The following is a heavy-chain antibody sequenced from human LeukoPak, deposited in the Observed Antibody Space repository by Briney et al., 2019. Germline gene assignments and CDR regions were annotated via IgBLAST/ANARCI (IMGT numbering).Heavy chain of an antibody. CDR3: ASSDTVVPAAIRPHSTDYCYYMDV. CDR2: IYTSGST. J-gene: IGHJ6*03. D-gene: IGHD2-2*02. CDR1: GGSISSYY. Sequence: SETLSLTCTVSGGSISSYYWSWIRQPAGKGLEWIGRIYTSGSTNYNPSLKSRVTMSVDTSKNQFSLKLSSVTAADTAVYYCASSDTVVPAAIRPHSTDYCYYMDVWGKGTTVTVSS. V-gene: IGHV4-4*07.